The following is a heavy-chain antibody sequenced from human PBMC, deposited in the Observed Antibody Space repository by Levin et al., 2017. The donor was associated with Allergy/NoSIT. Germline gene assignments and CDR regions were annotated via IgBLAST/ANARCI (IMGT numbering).Heavy chain of an antibody. V-gene: IGHV5-51*01. J-gene: IGHJ3*02. Sequence: PGESLKISCQGSGYNFDKYWIGWVRQMPGKGLDWMGIIYPGDSDTRYSPPFEGQVTISADKSISTAYLQWSSLKASDTAIYYCVRRNIPVAEIHSFDIWGQGTMVTVSS. CDR2: IYPGDSDT. CDR3: VRRNIPVAEIHSFDI. D-gene: IGHD6-19*01. CDR1: GYNFDKYW.